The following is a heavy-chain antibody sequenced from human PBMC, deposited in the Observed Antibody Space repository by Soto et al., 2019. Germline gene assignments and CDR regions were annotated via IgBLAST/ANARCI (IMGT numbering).Heavy chain of an antibody. CDR1: GYSFTGLG. V-gene: IGHV1-18*03. CDR2: INTYNGNT. CDR3: ARVEVLLWFGVLRSNWFDP. Sequence: QVQLVQSGAEVKKPGASVKVSCKASGYSFTGLGISWVRQAPGQGLEWMGWINTYNGNTNYARKFQGRVTMTTDTSSNTAYMELRSLRSDDMAVYYCARVEVLLWFGVLRSNWFDPWGPGTLVIVSS. D-gene: IGHD3-10*01. J-gene: IGHJ5*02.